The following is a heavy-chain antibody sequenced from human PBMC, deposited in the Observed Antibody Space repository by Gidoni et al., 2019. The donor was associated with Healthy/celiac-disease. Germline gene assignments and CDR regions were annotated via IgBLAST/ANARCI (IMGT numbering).Heavy chain of an antibody. V-gene: IGHV4-38-2*02. J-gene: IGHJ4*02. Sequence: QVQLQESGPGLAKPSETLSLTCTVSGYSISSGYYWGWIRQPPGKGLEWSGSIYHSGSTYYNPSLKSRVTISVDTSKNQFSLRLTSVTAADTAVYYCARDRVGFDYWGQGTLVTVSS. D-gene: IGHD1-26*01. CDR3: ARDRVGFDY. CDR2: IYHSGST. CDR1: GYSISSGYY.